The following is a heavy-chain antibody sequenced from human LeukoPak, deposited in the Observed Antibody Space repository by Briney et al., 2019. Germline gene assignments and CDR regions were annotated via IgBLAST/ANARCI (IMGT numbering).Heavy chain of an antibody. D-gene: IGHD5-12*01. CDR1: GFTVSSNY. CDR2: IYSGGST. CDR3: ARALGGYSGYEWSAFDI. V-gene: IGHV3-53*01. Sequence: GGSLRLSCAASGFTVSSNYMSWVRQAPGKGLEWVSVIYSGGSTYYADSVKGRFTISRDNSKNTLYLQMNSLRAEDTAVYYCARALGGYSGYEWSAFDIWGQGTMVTVSS. J-gene: IGHJ3*02.